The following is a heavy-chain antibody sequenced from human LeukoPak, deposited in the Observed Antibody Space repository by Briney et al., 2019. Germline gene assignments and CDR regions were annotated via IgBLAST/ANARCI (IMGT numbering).Heavy chain of an antibody. Sequence: SETLSLTCTVSGGSVSSGSYYWSWIRQPPGKGLEWIGYIYYSGSTNYNPSLKSRVTISVDTSKNQFSLKLSSVTAADTAVYYCARRCYHANCDYWGQGSLVTVSS. D-gene: IGHD3-16*02. CDR1: GGSVSSGSYY. J-gene: IGHJ4*02. V-gene: IGHV4-61*01. CDR2: IYYSGST. CDR3: ARRCYHANCDY.